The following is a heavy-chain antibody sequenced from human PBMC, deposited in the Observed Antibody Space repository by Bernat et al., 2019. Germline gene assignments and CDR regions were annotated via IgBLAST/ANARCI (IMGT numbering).Heavy chain of an antibody. Sequence: QVQLVESGGGVVQPGRSLRLSCAASGFTFSSYGMHWVRQAPGKGLEWVAVISYDGSNKYYADSVKGRFTISRDNSKNMLYLQMNSLGTEDTAVYYCARHYGSPGSMDVWGQGTTVTVSS. CDR3: ARHYGSPGSMDV. J-gene: IGHJ6*02. V-gene: IGHV3-30*19. D-gene: IGHD3-10*01. CDR2: ISYDGSNK. CDR1: GFTFSSYG.